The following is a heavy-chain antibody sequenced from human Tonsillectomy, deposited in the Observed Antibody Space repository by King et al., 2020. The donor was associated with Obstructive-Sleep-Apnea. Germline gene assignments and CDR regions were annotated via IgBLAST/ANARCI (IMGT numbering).Heavy chain of an antibody. V-gene: IGHV3-9*01. D-gene: IGHD2-8*01. CDR1: GFTFDDYG. CDR2: ISWNSGSI. Sequence: VQLVESGGGLVQPGRSLRLSCAASGFTFDDYGMHWVRQAPGKGLEWVSGISWNSGSIGYGDSVKGRFTISRDNAKNSLYLQRNSLRAEDTALYYCAKDSGVGDDCYGIDVSGAGTTVTLSS. CDR3: AKDSGVGDDCYGIDV. J-gene: IGHJ6*04.